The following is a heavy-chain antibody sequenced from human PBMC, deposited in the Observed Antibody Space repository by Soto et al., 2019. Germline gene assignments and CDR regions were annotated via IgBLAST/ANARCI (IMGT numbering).Heavy chain of an antibody. V-gene: IGHV3-49*03. Sequence: GGSLRLSCTASGFTFGGYAMSWFRQAPGKGLEWVGFIRSKAYGGTTEYAAPVKGRFTISRDDSKSIAYLQMNSLKTEDTAVYYCTRKLNWNYGWFDPWGQGTLVTVSS. J-gene: IGHJ5*02. D-gene: IGHD1-7*01. CDR2: IRSKAYGGTT. CDR1: GFTFGGYA. CDR3: TRKLNWNYGWFDP.